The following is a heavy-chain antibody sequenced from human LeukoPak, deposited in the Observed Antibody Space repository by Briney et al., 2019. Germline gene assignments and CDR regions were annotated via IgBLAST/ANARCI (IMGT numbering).Heavy chain of an antibody. D-gene: IGHD6-19*01. CDR1: GGSISSYY. J-gene: IGHJ4*02. CDR2: IYYGGST. Sequence: SETLSLTCTVSGGSISSYYWSWIRQPPGKGLEWIGYIYYGGSTNYNPSLKSRVTISVDTSKNQFSLKLSSVTAADTAVYYCAGSIAVAPHTIDYWGQGTLVTVSS. CDR3: AGSIAVAPHTIDY. V-gene: IGHV4-59*01.